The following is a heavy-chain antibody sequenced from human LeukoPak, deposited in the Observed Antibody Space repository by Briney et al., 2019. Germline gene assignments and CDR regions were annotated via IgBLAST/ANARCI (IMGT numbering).Heavy chain of an antibody. J-gene: IGHJ6*03. D-gene: IGHD2-2*01. V-gene: IGHV4-4*07. CDR1: GGSISSYY. CDR3: ARDQEAYCSSTSCYEYSYYMDV. CDR2: IYTSGTI. Sequence: SETLSLTCTVSGGSISSYYWSWIRQPAGTSLEWIGRIYTSGTITYNPSLKSRVTMSVDTSKNQFSLKLSSVTAADTAVYYCARDQEAYCSSTSCYEYSYYMDVWGKGTTVTISS.